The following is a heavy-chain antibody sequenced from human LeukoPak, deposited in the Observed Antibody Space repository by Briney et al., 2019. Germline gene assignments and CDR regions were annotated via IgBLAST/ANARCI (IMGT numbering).Heavy chain of an antibody. D-gene: IGHD6-6*01. CDR3: ARLSGGGHTTSSYYFDY. CDR2: IYPDASAD. Sequence: GASVKVSCKASGYTFSTYWIAWVRQMPGKGLEWMGIIYPDASADRYSPSFQGQVTISVDRSISTAYLQWSSLKASDSAMYYCARLSGGGHTTSSYYFDYWGQGTLVTVSS. V-gene: IGHV5-51*01. CDR1: GYTFSTYW. J-gene: IGHJ4*02.